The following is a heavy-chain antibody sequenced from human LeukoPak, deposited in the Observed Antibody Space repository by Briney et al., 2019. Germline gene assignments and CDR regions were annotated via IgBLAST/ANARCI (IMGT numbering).Heavy chain of an antibody. J-gene: IGHJ6*03. V-gene: IGHV1-2*02. Sequence: ASVKVSCKASGYTFTGYYMHWVRQAPGQGLEWMEWINPNSGGTNYAQKFQGRVTMTRDTSISTAYMELSRLRSDDTAVYYCARALDGDYYMDVWGKGTTVTVSS. CDR1: GYTFTGYY. CDR2: INPNSGGT. D-gene: IGHD4-17*01. CDR3: ARALDGDYYMDV.